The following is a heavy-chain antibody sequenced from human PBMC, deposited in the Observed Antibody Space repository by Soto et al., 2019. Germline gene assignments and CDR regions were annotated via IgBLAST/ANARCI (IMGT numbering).Heavy chain of an antibody. D-gene: IGHD6-19*01. CDR3: AKGGRQWLVTSDFNY. CDR1: EFTFSDCA. J-gene: IGHJ4*02. V-gene: IGHV3-30*18. Sequence: VQLVESGGGVVQPGRSLRLSCAAAEFTFSDCAKHRVRQAPGKGLEWVAVVSHDGRNTHYADSVKGRFTISRDSSKNTVSLEMTSLRAEDTAVYYCAKGGRQWLVTSDFNYWGQGALVTVSS. CDR2: VSHDGRNT.